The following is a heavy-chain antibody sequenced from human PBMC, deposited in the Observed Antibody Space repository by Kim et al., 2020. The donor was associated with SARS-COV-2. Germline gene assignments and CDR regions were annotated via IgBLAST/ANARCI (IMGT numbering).Heavy chain of an antibody. Sequence: GGSLRLSCAASGFTFSSYAMSWVRQAPGKGLEWVSSISGSGDGTYYADSVKGRFTISRDYSKNTLYLQMNSLRAEDTAVYYCAKFETTRVFPGVDYWGQGTLVTVSS. J-gene: IGHJ4*02. V-gene: IGHV3-23*01. CDR3: AKFETTRVFPGVDY. D-gene: IGHD1-7*01. CDR2: ISGSGDGT. CDR1: GFTFSSYA.